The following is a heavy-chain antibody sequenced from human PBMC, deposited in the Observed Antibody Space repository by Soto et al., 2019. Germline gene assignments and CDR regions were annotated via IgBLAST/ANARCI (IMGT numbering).Heavy chain of an antibody. D-gene: IGHD1-26*01. CDR2: INSDATTT. Sequence: LRLSCAASGFTFSSYWMHWVRQAPGKGLVWVSRINSDATTTNYADSVKGRFTISRDNAKNTLYLQMNSLRAEDTAVYYCARDGSGTYFPYFDSWGQGILVTVSS. J-gene: IGHJ4*02. CDR3: ARDGSGTYFPYFDS. V-gene: IGHV3-74*01. CDR1: GFTFSSYW.